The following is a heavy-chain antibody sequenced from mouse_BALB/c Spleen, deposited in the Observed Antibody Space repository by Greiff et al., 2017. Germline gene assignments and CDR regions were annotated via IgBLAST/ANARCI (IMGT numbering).Heavy chain of an antibody. Sequence: EVKLMESGAELVRPGALVKLSCKASGFNIKDYYMHWVKQRPEQGLEWIGWIDPENGNTIYDPKFQGKASITADTSSNTAYLQLSSLTSEDTAVYYCARNPYDYEGRYFDYWGQGTTLTVSS. D-gene: IGHD2-4*01. CDR3: ARNPYDYEGRYFDY. CDR1: GFNIKDYY. CDR2: IDPENGNT. V-gene: IGHV14-1*02. J-gene: IGHJ2*01.